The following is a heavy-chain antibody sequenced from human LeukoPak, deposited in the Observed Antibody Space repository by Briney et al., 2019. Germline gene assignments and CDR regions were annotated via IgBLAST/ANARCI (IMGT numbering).Heavy chain of an antibody. CDR1: GDSVSSNSAA. CDR2: TYYRSKWYN. CDR3: ARGVMTGYSGYDSLFDY. D-gene: IGHD5-12*01. V-gene: IGHV6-1*01. Sequence: SQTLSLTCAISGDSVSSNSAAWNWIRQSPSRGLEWLGRTYYRSKWYNDYAVSVKSRITINPDTSKNQFSLQLNSVTPEDTAVYYCARGVMTGYSGYDSLFDYWGQGTLVTVSS. J-gene: IGHJ4*02.